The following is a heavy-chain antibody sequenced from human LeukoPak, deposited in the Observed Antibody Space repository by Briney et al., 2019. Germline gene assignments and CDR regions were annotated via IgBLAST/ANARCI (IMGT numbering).Heavy chain of an antibody. CDR2: INWNGGST. J-gene: IGHJ4*02. CDR1: GFTFDDYG. CDR3: ARGDSSGWYLVFDY. D-gene: IGHD6-19*01. Sequence: GGSLRLSCAASGFTFDDYGMSWVRQAPGKGLEWVSGINWNGGSTSYADSVKGRFTISRDNAKNSLYLQMNSLRAEDTALYHCARGDSSGWYLVFDYWGQGTLVTVSS. V-gene: IGHV3-20*01.